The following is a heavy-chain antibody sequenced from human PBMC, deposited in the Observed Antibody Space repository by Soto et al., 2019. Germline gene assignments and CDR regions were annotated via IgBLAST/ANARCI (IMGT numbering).Heavy chain of an antibody. CDR2: ISGSGGSE. V-gene: IGHV3-23*01. CDR1: GFTFTSYA. J-gene: IGHJ6*02. CDR3: AKVDTTMITAYYAMDV. Sequence: PGGSLRLSCAVSGFTFTSYAMTWVRQAPGKGLEWVSAISGSGGSEFYADSVKGRFTISRDNSKNTLYLQMKSLRAEDTALYYCAKVDTTMITAYYAMDVWGQGTTVTVS. D-gene: IGHD5-18*01.